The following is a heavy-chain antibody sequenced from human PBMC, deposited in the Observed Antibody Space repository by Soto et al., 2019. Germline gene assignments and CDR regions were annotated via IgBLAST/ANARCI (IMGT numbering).Heavy chain of an antibody. CDR3: ARVDEQILRYGMDV. D-gene: IGHD2-8*01. Sequence: PSETLSLTCAVYGGSFSGYYWSRIRQPPGKGLEWIGEINHSGSTNYNPSLKSRVTISVDTSKNQFSLKLSSVTAADTAVYYCARVDEQILRYGMDVWGQGTTVTVSS. CDR2: INHSGST. V-gene: IGHV4-34*01. J-gene: IGHJ6*02. CDR1: GGSFSGYY.